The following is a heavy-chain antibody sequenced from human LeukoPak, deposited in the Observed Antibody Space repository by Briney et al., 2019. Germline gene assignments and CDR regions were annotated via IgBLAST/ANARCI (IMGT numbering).Heavy chain of an antibody. CDR1: GFTFSTYG. V-gene: IGHV3-30*02. CDR3: AKDPSYYYGSGSPDY. CDR2: IRYDGSNK. Sequence: GGSLRLSCAASGFTFSTYGMHWVRQAPGKGLEWVAFIRYDGSNKYYADSVKGRFTISRDNSKNTLYLQMNSLRAEDTAVYYCAKDPSYYYGSGSPDYWGQGTLVTVSS. D-gene: IGHD3-10*01. J-gene: IGHJ4*02.